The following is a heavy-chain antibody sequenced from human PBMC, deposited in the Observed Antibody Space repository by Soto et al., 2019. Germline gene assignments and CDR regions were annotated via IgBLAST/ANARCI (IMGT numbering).Heavy chain of an antibody. CDR2: ISAYNGNT. D-gene: IGHD6-19*01. Sequence: ASVKVSCKASGYTFTSYGISWVRQAPGQGLEWMGWISAYNGNTNYAQKLQGRVTMTTDTSTSTAYMELRSLRSDDTAVYYCAREGFEYGGWSPFDYWGQGTLVTVSS. CDR1: GYTFTSYG. V-gene: IGHV1-18*01. J-gene: IGHJ4*02. CDR3: AREGFEYGGWSPFDY.